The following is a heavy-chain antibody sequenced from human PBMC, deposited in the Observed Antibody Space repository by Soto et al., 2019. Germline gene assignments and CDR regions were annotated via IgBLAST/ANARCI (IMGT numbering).Heavy chain of an antibody. CDR2: MNPNSGNT. D-gene: IGHD1-20*01. J-gene: IGHJ6*03. V-gene: IGHV1-8*01. Sequence: QVQLVQSGAEVKKPGASVKVSCKASGYTFTSYDINWVRQATGQGLEWMGWMNPNSGNTGYAQKFQGRVTMTRNTSISTAYMELSSLRSEDTAVYYCASRAPSITGKYYYYMDVWGKGTTVTVSS. CDR1: GYTFTSYD. CDR3: ASRAPSITGKYYYYMDV.